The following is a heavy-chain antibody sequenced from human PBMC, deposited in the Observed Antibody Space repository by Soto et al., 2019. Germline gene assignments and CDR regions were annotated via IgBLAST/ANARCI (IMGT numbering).Heavy chain of an antibody. CDR3: ASDKAAAGPNNWFDP. D-gene: IGHD6-13*01. J-gene: IGHJ5*02. Sequence: QVQLVQSGAEVKKPGSSVKVSCKASGGTFSSYAISWVRQAPGQGLEWMGGIIPIFGTANYAQKFQGRVTITADESTRTAYMELSSLRSEDTAVYYCASDKAAAGPNNWFDPWGQGTLVTVSS. CDR1: GGTFSSYA. V-gene: IGHV1-69*12. CDR2: IIPIFGTA.